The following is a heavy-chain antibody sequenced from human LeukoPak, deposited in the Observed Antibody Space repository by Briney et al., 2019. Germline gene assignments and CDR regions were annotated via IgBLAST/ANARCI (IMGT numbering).Heavy chain of an antibody. D-gene: IGHD1-26*01. CDR3: ARGGSGSYYWYY. Sequence: SETLSLTCTVSGYSISSGYYWGWIRQPPGKGLEWIGSIYHSGSTYYNPSLKSRVTISVDTSKNQFSLKLSSVTAADTAVYYCARGGSGSYYWYYWGQGTLVTVSS. V-gene: IGHV4-38-2*02. CDR1: GYSISSGYY. CDR2: IYHSGST. J-gene: IGHJ4*02.